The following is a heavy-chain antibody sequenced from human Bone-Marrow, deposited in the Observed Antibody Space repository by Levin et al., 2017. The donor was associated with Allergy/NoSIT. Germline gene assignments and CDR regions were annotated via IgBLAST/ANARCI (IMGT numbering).Heavy chain of an antibody. D-gene: IGHD6-13*01. CDR3: ARVPHAHSSSWYYFDY. CDR2: ISYDGSNK. Sequence: PGGSLRLSCAASGFTFSSYAMHWVRQAPGKGLEWVAVISYDGSNKYYADSVKGRFTISRDNSKNTLYLQMNSLRAEDTAVYYCARVPHAHSSSWYYFDYWGQGTLVTVSS. CDR1: GFTFSSYA. J-gene: IGHJ4*02. V-gene: IGHV3-30-3*01.